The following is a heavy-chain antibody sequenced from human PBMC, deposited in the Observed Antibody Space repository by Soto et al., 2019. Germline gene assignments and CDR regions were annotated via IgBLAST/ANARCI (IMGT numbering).Heavy chain of an antibody. V-gene: IGHV1-2*02. Sequence: ASVKVSCKASGYIFTACYIHWVRQAPGQGLEWVGWIDPNTGGTSYAQQFQGRVTMTRDTSIRTAYMELSRLRSDDTAVYLCARDYDSSGYDYYYGMDVWGQGTTVTVSS. CDR3: ARDYDSSGYDYYYGMDV. D-gene: IGHD3-22*01. J-gene: IGHJ6*02. CDR1: GYIFTACY. CDR2: IDPNTGGT.